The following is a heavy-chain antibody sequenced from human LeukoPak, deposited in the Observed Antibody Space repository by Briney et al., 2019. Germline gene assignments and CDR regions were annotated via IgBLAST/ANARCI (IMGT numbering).Heavy chain of an antibody. CDR3: ARDKIFYGSGRIYYYMDV. D-gene: IGHD3-10*01. Sequence: ASVKVSCKASGYTFTNYDINWVRQATGQGLEWMGWMNPNSGKAGYAHKFQGRVTITRNPSITTAYMELSSLRSEDTAVYYCARDKIFYGSGRIYYYMDVWGKGTTVTISS. CDR1: GYTFTNYD. V-gene: IGHV1-8*03. J-gene: IGHJ6*03. CDR2: MNPNSGKA.